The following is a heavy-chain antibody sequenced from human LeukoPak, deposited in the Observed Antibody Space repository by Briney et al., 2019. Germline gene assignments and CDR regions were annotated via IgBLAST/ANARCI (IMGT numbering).Heavy chain of an antibody. J-gene: IGHJ4*02. CDR1: GYSISSGYY. V-gene: IGHV4-38-2*02. CDR3: ARGFYDSSGYFGCYFDY. CDR2: FYHSGST. Sequence: PSETLSLTCTVSGYSISSGYYWGWIRQPPGKGLEWIGSFYHSGSTYYNPSLKSRVTISVDTSKNQFSLKLSSVTAADTAVYSCARGFYDSSGYFGCYFDYWGQGTLVAVSS. D-gene: IGHD3-22*01.